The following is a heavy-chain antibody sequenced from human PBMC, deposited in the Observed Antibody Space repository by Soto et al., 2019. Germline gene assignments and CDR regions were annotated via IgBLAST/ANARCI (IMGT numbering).Heavy chain of an antibody. CDR2: ISNDSSST. D-gene: IGHD3-22*01. V-gene: IGHV3-74*01. CDR1: GFTLNSFF. Sequence: PGGSLRLSCAASGFTLNSFFMHWVRHAPGKGLMWVSRISNDSSSTTYADSVKGRFTISRDNARNTLYLQMNSLRADDSVVYFCVRDQDSRGYSVFNLWGQGAQVTVSS. J-gene: IGHJ5*02. CDR3: VRDQDSRGYSVFNL.